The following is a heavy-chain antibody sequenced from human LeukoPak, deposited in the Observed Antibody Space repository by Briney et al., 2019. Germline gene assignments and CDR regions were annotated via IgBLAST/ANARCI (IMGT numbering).Heavy chain of an antibody. J-gene: IGHJ3*02. Sequence: ASVKVSCKASGYTFTSYAMNWVRQAPGQGLEWMGWTNTNTGNPTYAQGFTGRFVFSLDTSVSTAYLQISSLKAEDTAVYYCARDSSSWYADAFDIWGQGTMVTVSS. CDR1: GYTFTSYA. V-gene: IGHV7-4-1*02. CDR3: ARDSSSWYADAFDI. CDR2: TNTNTGNP. D-gene: IGHD6-13*01.